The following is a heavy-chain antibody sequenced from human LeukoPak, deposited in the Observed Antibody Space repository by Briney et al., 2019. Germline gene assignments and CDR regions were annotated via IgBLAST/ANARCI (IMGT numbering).Heavy chain of an antibody. CDR2: MRTAADT. J-gene: IGHJ2*01. Sequence: GGSLRLSCAASGFTFSSYDMHWGRQATPKGVEWVSAMRTAADTYYPGSVKGRFTISRENDKNALYLQMNSLRAGDKAVYYCARGSGSYWYFDLWGRGTLVTVSS. V-gene: IGHV3-13*01. CDR1: GFTFSSYD. CDR3: ARGSGSYWYFDL. D-gene: IGHD1-26*01.